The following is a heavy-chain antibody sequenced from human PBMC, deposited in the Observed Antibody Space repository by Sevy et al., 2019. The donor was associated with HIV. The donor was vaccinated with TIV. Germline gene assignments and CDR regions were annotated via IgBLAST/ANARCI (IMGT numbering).Heavy chain of an antibody. CDR2: ISGSGSRT. Sequence: GGSLRLSCAVSGFSFDSYGMTWVRQAPGKGLEWVSGISGSGSRTYYAYSVKGRFIISRDNSKNTLDLQMNSLRSEDTGIYYCAKGGGGHYDPDEIGYYFYYYNMDVWGKGTTVTVSS. V-gene: IGHV3-23*01. CDR3: AKGGGGHYDPDEIGYYFYYYNMDV. J-gene: IGHJ6*03. D-gene: IGHD3-22*01. CDR1: GFSFDSYG.